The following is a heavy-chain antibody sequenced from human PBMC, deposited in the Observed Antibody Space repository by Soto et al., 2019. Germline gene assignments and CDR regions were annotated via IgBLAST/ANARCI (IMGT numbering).Heavy chain of an antibody. CDR3: VAHDWLDP. J-gene: IGHJ5*02. CDR2: ISHDGSNE. CDR1: GFSFSTYG. Sequence: PGGSLRLSCTASGFSFSTYGMHWVRQAPGKGLEWVAVISHDGSNEYYADSAKGRFTISRDNSKNTLYLQMNSLRGEDTAVYYCVAHDWLDPWGQGTLVTVSS. V-gene: IGHV3-30*03.